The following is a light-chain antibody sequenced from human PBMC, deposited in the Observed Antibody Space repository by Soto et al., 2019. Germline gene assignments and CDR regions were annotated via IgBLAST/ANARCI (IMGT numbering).Light chain of an antibody. CDR2: DAS. J-gene: IGKJ5*01. Sequence: EIVLTQSPATLSVSPGERATLSCRASQSVSSYLAWYQQKPGQAPRLLIYDASNRATGIPARFSGSGSGTDFPPTISRLAPDYFAVYYWQHRSYWPPITFGQGTRLEIK. V-gene: IGKV3-11*01. CDR3: QHRSYWPPIT. CDR1: QSVSSY.